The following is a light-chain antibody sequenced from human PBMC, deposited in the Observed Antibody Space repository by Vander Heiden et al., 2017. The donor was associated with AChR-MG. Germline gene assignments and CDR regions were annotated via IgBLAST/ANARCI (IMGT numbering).Light chain of an antibody. J-gene: IGLJ3*02. Sequence: NFMLTQPHSVSESPGKTVTIPCTRSSGRIPSNYVQWYQQRPGSAPTTVIYEDNQRHSGVPDRFSGSIDSSSNSASLTISGLKTEDEADYYCQSYDSSNLWVFGGGTKLTVL. CDR3: QSYDSSNLWV. CDR1: SGRIPSNY. V-gene: IGLV6-57*04. CDR2: EDN.